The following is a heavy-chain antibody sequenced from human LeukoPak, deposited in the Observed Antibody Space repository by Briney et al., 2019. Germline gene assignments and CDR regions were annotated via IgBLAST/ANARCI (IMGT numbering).Heavy chain of an antibody. D-gene: IGHD2-15*01. CDR2: ISCDGSNK. J-gene: IGHJ4*02. CDR3: ARDGDIVVVVAATSYYFDY. V-gene: IGHV3-30-3*01. Sequence: AGGSLRLSCAASGFTFSSYAMHWVRQAPGKGLEWVAVISCDGSNKYYADSVKGRFTISRDNSKNTLYLQMNSLRAEDTAVYYCARDGDIVVVVAATSYYFDYWGQGTLVTVSS. CDR1: GFTFSSYA.